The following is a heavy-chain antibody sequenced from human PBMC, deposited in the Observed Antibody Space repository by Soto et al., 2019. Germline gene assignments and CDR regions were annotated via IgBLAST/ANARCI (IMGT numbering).Heavy chain of an antibody. CDR3: ARVGKLELQGGAFDI. D-gene: IGHD1-7*01. V-gene: IGHV4-4*07. CDR2: IYTSGST. CDR1: GGSISSYY. J-gene: IGHJ3*02. Sequence: PSETLSLTCTVSGGSISSYYWSWIRQPAGKGLEWIGRIYTSGSTNYNPSLKSRVTMSVDTSKNQFSLKLSSVTAADTAVYYCARVGKLELQGGAFDIWSRGTMVTVSS.